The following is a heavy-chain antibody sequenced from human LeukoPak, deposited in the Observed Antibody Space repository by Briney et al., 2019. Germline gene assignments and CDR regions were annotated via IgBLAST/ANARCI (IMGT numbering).Heavy chain of an antibody. J-gene: IGHJ4*02. V-gene: IGHV1-24*01. CDR3: ATGFTTPDY. Sequence: ASVKVSCKASGYSLSDFSMHWVRQAPGKGLEWMGTFTIEDGKTIYAQKFRGRVTMTEDTSTDTAYMDFSSLRSDDTAVYYCATGFTTPDYWGQGTLVTVSS. CDR1: GYSLSDFS. CDR2: FTIEDGKT. D-gene: IGHD1-1*01.